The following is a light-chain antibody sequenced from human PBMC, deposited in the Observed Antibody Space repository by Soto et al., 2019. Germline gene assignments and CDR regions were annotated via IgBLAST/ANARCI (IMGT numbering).Light chain of an antibody. J-gene: IGLJ2*01. CDR1: SSDVGSYNL. Sequence: QSALTQPASVSGSPGQSITISCTGTSSDVGSYNLVSWYQQHPGKAPKLMIYEGSKRPSGVSNRFSGSKSGNTASLTISGPQAEDEADYYFCSYAGSSIVVFGGGTKVTVL. V-gene: IGLV2-23*01. CDR2: EGS. CDR3: CSYAGSSIVV.